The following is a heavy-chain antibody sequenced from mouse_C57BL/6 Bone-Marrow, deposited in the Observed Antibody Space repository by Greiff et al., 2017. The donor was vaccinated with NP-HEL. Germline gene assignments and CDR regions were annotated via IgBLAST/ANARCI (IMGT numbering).Heavy chain of an antibody. CDR2: IWWDDDK. CDR3: ARIGSYYYGSRSWFAY. V-gene: IGHV8-8*01. CDR1: GFSLSTFGMG. Sequence: QVTLKVSGPGILQPSQTLSLTCSFSGFSLSTFGMGVGWIRQPSGKGLEWLAHIWWDDDKYYNPALKSRLTISKATSKNQVFLKIANVDTADTATYFCARIGSYYYGSRSWFAYWGKGTLVTVSA. J-gene: IGHJ3*01. D-gene: IGHD1-1*01.